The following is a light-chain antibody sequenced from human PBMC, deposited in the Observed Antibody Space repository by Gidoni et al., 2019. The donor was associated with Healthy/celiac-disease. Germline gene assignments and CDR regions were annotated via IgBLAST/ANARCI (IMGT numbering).Light chain of an antibody. CDR1: QSVSSY. CDR3: QQRSNWPPLT. V-gene: IGKV3-11*01. J-gene: IGKJ4*01. CDR2: DAS. Sequence: EIGLTHSPATLSLSPGEIATLSCRASQSVSSYLAWYQQKPGQAPRLLIHDASNRATGIPARFSGSGSGTDFTLTISSLEPEDFAVYYCQQRSNWPPLTFGGGTKVEIK.